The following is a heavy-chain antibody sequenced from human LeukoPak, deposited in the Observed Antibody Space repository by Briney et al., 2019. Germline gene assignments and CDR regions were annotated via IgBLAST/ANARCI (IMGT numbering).Heavy chain of an antibody. J-gene: IGHJ4*02. CDR1: GYSISSGYF. CDR2: IYTSGST. Sequence: SETLSLTCAVSGYSISSGYFWGWIRQPPGKGLEWIGRIYTSGSTNYNPSLKSRVTMSVDTSKNQFSLKLSSVTAADTAVYYCAATTRTPGVAAAGYWGQGTLVTVSS. D-gene: IGHD6-13*01. V-gene: IGHV4-38-2*01. CDR3: AATTRTPGVAAAGY.